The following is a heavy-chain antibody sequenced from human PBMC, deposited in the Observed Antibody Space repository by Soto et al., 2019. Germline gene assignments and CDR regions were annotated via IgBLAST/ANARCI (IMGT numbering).Heavy chain of an antibody. CDR2: ISGSGGST. CDR3: AKTIRYCTNAVCRWGNMDV. J-gene: IGHJ6*03. D-gene: IGHD2-8*01. V-gene: IGHV3-23*01. Sequence: EVQLLESGGSLVQPGGSRRLSCEASGFTFSNYAMTWARQVQGKGLEWVPTISGSGGSTYYADSVKGRLTISRDSSKNTLFLQVNSLRAEDMAVYYCAKTIRYCTNAVCRWGNMDVWGKGTTVTVSS. CDR1: GFTFSNYA.